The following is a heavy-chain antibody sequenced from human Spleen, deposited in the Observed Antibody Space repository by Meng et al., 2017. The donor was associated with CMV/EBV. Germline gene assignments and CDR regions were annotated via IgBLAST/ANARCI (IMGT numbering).Heavy chain of an antibody. J-gene: IGHJ4*02. CDR1: GGTFSSYT. Sequence: SVKVSCKASGGTFSSYTVTWVRQAPGQGLEWMGRVFPILDITNYAQKFQGRVTITADKSTSTAYMELSSLRSEDTAVYYCASEALYYYDSSGYYYFDYWGQGTLVTVSS. CDR3: ASEALYYYDSSGYYYFDY. V-gene: IGHV1-69*02. D-gene: IGHD3-22*01. CDR2: VFPILDIT.